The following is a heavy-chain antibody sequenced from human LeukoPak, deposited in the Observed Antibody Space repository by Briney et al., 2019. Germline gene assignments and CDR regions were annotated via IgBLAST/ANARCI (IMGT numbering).Heavy chain of an antibody. CDR1: GFTFSSYS. Sequence: GGSLRLSCAASGFTFSSYSMNWVRQAPGKGLEWVSSISSSSSYIYYADPVKGRFTISRDNAKNSLYLQMNSLRAEDTAVYYCARDTTVVTGIVAYWGQGTLVTVSS. CDR2: ISSSSSYI. D-gene: IGHD4-23*01. V-gene: IGHV3-21*01. J-gene: IGHJ4*02. CDR3: ARDTTVVTGIVAY.